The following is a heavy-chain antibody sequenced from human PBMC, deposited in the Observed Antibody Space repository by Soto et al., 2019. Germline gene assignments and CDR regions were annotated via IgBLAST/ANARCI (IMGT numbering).Heavy chain of an antibody. Sequence: PSETLSLTCTVSGGSISSGGYYWSWIRQHPGKGLEWIGYIYYSGSTYYNPSLKSRVTISVDTSKNQFSLKLSSVTAADTAVYYCARGSRGRGSYRYDYWGQGTLVTVSS. V-gene: IGHV4-31*03. CDR1: GGSISSGGYY. CDR2: IYYSGST. CDR3: ARGSRGRGSYRYDY. D-gene: IGHD3-16*02. J-gene: IGHJ4*02.